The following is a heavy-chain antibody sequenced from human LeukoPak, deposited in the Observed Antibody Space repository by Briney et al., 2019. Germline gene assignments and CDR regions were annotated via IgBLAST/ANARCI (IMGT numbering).Heavy chain of an antibody. J-gene: IGHJ4*02. V-gene: IGHV3-23*01. Sequence: PSGGSLRLSCAASGFTFSSYAMSWVRQAPGKGLEWVSAISGSGASTYYADSVKGRFTISRDNSKNTLYLQMNSLRAEDTAVYYCAKDLTPLGIVVVVAATGYFDYWGQGTLVTVSS. CDR3: AKDLTPLGIVVVVAATGYFDY. CDR2: ISGSGAST. CDR1: GFTFSSYA. D-gene: IGHD2-15*01.